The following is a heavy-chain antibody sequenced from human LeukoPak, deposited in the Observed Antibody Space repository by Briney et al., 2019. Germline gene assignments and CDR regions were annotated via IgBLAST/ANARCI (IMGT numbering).Heavy chain of an antibody. J-gene: IGHJ6*02. Sequence: SETLSLTCTVSGGSISSYFWTWIRQPVGKGLEWIGHIYTSGSTKYNPSLKSRVTMSVDTSKNQFSLKLNSVTAADTALYYCARERCGGDCYYYFNGMDVWGQGTPVTVSS. CDR1: GGSISSYF. CDR3: ARERCGGDCYYYFNGMDV. V-gene: IGHV4-4*07. D-gene: IGHD2-21*02. CDR2: IYTSGST.